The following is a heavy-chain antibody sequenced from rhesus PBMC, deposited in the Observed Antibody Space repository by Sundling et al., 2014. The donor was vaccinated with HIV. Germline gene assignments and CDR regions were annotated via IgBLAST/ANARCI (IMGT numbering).Heavy chain of an antibody. CDR1: GFTFSSYY. CDR3: AKDGDAEYCTGSGCHGGLDS. J-gene: IGHJ6*01. D-gene: IGHD2-21*01. Sequence: EVQLVESGGGLAKPGGSLRLSCAASGFTFSSYYMSWVRQAPGKGLEWVSTITTGGRNTYYADSVKGRFTISRDNSKNTLSLQMNSLRAEDTAVYYCAKDGDAEYCTGSGCHGGLDSWGQGVVVTVSS. CDR2: ITTGGRNT. V-gene: IGHV3S42*01.